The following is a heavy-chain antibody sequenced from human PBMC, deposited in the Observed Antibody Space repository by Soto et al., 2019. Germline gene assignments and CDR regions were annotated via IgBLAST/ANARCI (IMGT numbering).Heavy chain of an antibody. CDR3: ARVLVVVVAATRYYYGMDV. V-gene: IGHV1-8*01. D-gene: IGHD2-15*01. J-gene: IGHJ6*02. CDR1: GYTFTSYD. Sequence: ASVNVSCKASGYTFTSYDINWVRQATGQGLEWMGWMNPNSGNTGYAQKFQGRVTMTRNTSISTAYMELSSLRSEDTAVYYCARVLVVVVAATRYYYGMDVWGQGTTGTVSS. CDR2: MNPNSGNT.